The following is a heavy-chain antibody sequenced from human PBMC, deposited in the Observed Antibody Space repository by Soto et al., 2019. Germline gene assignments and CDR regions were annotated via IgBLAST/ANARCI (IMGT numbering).Heavy chain of an antibody. CDR1: GYTFTNND. CDR2: MNPGSGDT. J-gene: IGHJ5*02. V-gene: IGHV1-8*01. D-gene: IGHD5-18*01. CDR3: ARMESFGSLNWFDP. Sequence: ASVTVSCTASGYTFTNNDVSWVRQATGQGLEWMGWMNPGSGDTGYAQKFQGRVTMTRDISIATAYMELNSLTSEDTAIYYCARMESFGSLNWFDPWGQGTLVTVSS.